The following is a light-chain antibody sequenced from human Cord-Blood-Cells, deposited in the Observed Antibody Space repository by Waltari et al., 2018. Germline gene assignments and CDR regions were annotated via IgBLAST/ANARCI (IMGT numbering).Light chain of an antibody. CDR2: GAS. CDR3: QQYNNWPPYT. V-gene: IGKV3-15*01. Sequence: EIVMTQSPATLSVSPGERATLSCRASQSVSSNLAWYQQKPGQAPRLLIYGASTRATGIPARFSGSGSGTEFTLTISSLQSKDVAVYYCQQYNNWPPYTFGQGTKLEIK. CDR1: QSVSSN. J-gene: IGKJ2*01.